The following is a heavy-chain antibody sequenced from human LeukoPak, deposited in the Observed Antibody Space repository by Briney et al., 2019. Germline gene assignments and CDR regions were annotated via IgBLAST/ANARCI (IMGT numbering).Heavy chain of an antibody. D-gene: IGHD6-19*01. V-gene: IGHV4-38-2*02. Sequence: SETLSLTCSVSGYSISSGYYWGWFRQPPGKGLEWIGNMYHSGSTYYNPSLKSRVTISVDASKNQFSLKLSSVTAADTAVYYCATSSGWYRYDSWGQGTLVTVSS. CDR1: GYSISSGYY. CDR3: ATSSGWYRYDS. CDR2: MYHSGST. J-gene: IGHJ4*02.